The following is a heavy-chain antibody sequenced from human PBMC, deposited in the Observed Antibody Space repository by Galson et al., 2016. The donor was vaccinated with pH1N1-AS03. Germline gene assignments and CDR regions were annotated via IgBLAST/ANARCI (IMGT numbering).Heavy chain of an antibody. V-gene: IGHV2-70*04. CDR2: IDWDDGT. J-gene: IGHJ6*02. CDR1: GFSLRTGGMR. Sequence: PALVKPTQTLTLTCTVSGFSLRTGGMRVSWIRQPPGKALEWLGRIDWDDGTFYSTSLKTRLTISQDTSKNQVVLTMTNMDPVDTGTYYCARTLNYNTGLDGWGPGATVTVSS. D-gene: IGHD5-24*01. CDR3: ARTLNYNTGLDG.